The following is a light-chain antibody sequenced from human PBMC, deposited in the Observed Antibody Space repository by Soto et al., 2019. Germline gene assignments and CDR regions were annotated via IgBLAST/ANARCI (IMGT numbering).Light chain of an antibody. J-gene: IGLJ3*02. V-gene: IGLV1-40*01. CDR1: SSNIGAGYD. CDR3: QSYDSRLSAGV. Sequence: QSVLTQPPSVSGAPGQRVTISCTESSSNIGAGYDVHWYQQLPGTAPKLLIYGNSNRPSGVPDRFSGSKSGTSASLAITGLQAEDEADYYCQSYDSRLSAGVFGGGTKLTVL. CDR2: GNS.